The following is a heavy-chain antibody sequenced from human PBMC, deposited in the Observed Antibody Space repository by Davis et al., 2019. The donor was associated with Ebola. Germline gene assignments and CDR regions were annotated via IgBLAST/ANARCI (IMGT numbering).Heavy chain of an antibody. D-gene: IGHD1-26*01. CDR3: ARILGTIYDY. Sequence: ASVTVSCKASGYTFTSYGISWVRQPPGQGLEWRGWITTYNGNTNYAQKLQGRVTMTTDTSTSTAYMELRSLRSDDTAMYYCARILGTIYDYWGQGTLVTVSS. CDR2: ITTYNGNT. J-gene: IGHJ4*02. V-gene: IGHV1-18*01. CDR1: GYTFTSYG.